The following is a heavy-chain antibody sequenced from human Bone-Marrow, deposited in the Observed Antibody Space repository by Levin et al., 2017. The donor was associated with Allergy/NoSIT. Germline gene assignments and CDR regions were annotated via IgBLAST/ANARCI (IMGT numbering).Heavy chain of an antibody. CDR2: ISGSGGST. CDR1: GFTFSSYA. CDR3: AKVNTDYYDISGPFDY. J-gene: IGHJ4*02. V-gene: IGHV3-23*01. D-gene: IGHD3-22*01. Sequence: GESLKISCTTSGFTFSSYAMSWVRQAPGKGLEWVSAISGSGGSTDYADSVKGRFTISRDNSKNTLYLQMSSLRAEDTAVYHCAKVNTDYYDISGPFDYWGQGTLVTVSS.